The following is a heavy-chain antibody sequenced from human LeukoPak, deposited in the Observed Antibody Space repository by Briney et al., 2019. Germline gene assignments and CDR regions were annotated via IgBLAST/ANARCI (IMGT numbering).Heavy chain of an antibody. V-gene: IGHV4-30-4*01. Sequence: SETLSLTCTVSGGSISSGDYYWSWIRQPPGKGLEWIGYIYYSGSTYYNPSLKSRVTISVDTSKNQFSLKLSSVTAADTAVYYCARVCPPLTYYDFWSGYYRSSDWFDPWGQGTLVTVPS. J-gene: IGHJ5*02. CDR1: GGSISSGDYY. CDR3: ARVCPPLTYYDFWSGYYRSSDWFDP. CDR2: IYYSGST. D-gene: IGHD3-3*01.